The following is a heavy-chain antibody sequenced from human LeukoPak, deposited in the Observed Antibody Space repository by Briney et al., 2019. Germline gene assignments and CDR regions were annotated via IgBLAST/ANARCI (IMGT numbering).Heavy chain of an antibody. CDR1: GFTFSGYE. CDR2: IGTSDSST. Sequence: GSLRLSCAASGFTFSGYEMNWVRQAPGKGLEWVSYIGTSDSSTYYVDSVKGRFTISRDNAKNSLYLQMNSLRAEDTAVYYCARYGDSSVYYSADAFDIWGQGTMVTVSS. J-gene: IGHJ3*02. D-gene: IGHD3-22*01. V-gene: IGHV3-48*03. CDR3: ARYGDSSVYYSADAFDI.